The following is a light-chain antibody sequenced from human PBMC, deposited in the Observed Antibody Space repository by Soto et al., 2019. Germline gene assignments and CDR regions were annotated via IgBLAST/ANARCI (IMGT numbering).Light chain of an antibody. V-gene: IGLV2-11*01. Sequence: QSALTQPRSVSGSPGQSVTISCTGTSSDVGGYNYVSWYQQHPGKAPKLMIYDVSKRPSGVPDRFSGYKSGNTASLTISGLQAEDEADYYCCSYAVSYTRVFGGATKLTVL. CDR3: CSYAVSYTRV. CDR2: DVS. J-gene: IGLJ2*01. CDR1: SSDVGGYNY.